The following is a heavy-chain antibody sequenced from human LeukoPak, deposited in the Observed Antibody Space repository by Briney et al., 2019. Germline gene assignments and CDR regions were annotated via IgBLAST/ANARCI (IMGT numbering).Heavy chain of an antibody. CDR3: AKDRGSSWYGTSDY. CDR1: GFIFSSYA. CDR2: ISESGGST. D-gene: IGHD6-13*01. V-gene: IGHV3-23*01. Sequence: GGSLRLSCAASGFIFSSYAMSWVRQTPGKGLGWVSRISESGGSTYYADSVKGRFTISRDNSKNTLYLQMNSLRAEDTAVYYCAKDRGSSWYGTSDYWGQGTLVTASS. J-gene: IGHJ4*02.